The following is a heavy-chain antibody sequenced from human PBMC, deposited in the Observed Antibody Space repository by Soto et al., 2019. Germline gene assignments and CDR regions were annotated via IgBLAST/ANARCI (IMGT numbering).Heavy chain of an antibody. Sequence: ASVKVSCKASGGTFIRHTLSWVRQAPGQGLEWMGGILPIFGAVNYAQKFRDRVTITADKSTSIAYMELSSLRSEDTDIYYCARVGGNCRSSSCGMDVWGQGTTVAVSS. V-gene: IGHV1-69*06. D-gene: IGHD2-2*01. J-gene: IGHJ6*02. CDR3: ARVGGNCRSSSCGMDV. CDR2: ILPIFGAV. CDR1: GGTFIRHT.